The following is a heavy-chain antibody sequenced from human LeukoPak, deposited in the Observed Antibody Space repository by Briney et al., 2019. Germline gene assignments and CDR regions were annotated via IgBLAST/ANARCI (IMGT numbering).Heavy chain of an antibody. CDR2: IYYSGST. Sequence: PSETLSLTCAVYGGSFSGYYWSWIRQPPGKGLEWIGSIYYSGSTYYNPSLKSRVTISVDTSKNQFSLKLSSVTAADTAVYYCASLRSSSWYSYALGYMDVWGKGTTVTVSS. J-gene: IGHJ6*03. CDR3: ASLRSSSWYSYALGYMDV. CDR1: GGSFSGYY. D-gene: IGHD6-13*01. V-gene: IGHV4-34*01.